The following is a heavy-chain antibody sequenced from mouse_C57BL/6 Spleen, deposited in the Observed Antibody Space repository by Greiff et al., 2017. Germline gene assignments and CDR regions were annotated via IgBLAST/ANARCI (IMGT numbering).Heavy chain of an antibody. V-gene: IGHV7-3*01. CDR3: ARLRITTVVAPFFDY. D-gene: IGHD1-1*01. Sequence: EVHLVESGGGLVQPGGSLSLSCAASGFTFTDYYMSWVRQPPGKALEWLGFIRNKANGYTTEYSASVKGRFTISRDNYQSILYLQMNARRSEDSATYYCARLRITTVVAPFFDYWGQGTTLTVSS. CDR2: IRNKANGYTT. J-gene: IGHJ2*01. CDR1: GFTFTDYY.